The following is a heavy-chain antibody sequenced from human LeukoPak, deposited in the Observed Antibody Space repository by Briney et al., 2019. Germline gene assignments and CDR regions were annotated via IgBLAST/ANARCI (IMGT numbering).Heavy chain of an antibody. Sequence: SETLSLTCAVYGGSFSGYYWSWIRQPPGKGLEWIGEINHSGSTNYNPSLKSRVTISVDTSKNQFSPKLSSVTAADTAVYYCARGYSSGWSDYWGQGTLVTVSS. CDR1: GGSFSGYY. J-gene: IGHJ4*02. D-gene: IGHD6-19*01. V-gene: IGHV4-34*01. CDR2: INHSGST. CDR3: ARGYSSGWSDY.